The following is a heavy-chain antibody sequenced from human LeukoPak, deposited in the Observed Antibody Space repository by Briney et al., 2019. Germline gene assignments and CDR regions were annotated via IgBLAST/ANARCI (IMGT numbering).Heavy chain of an antibody. Sequence: SETLSLTCTVSGGSVSSGSYYWSWIRQPPGKGLEWIGYIYYSGSTNYNPSLKSRVTISVDTSKNQFSLKLSSVTAADTAVYYCVTRSSGWKFEYWGQGTLVTVSS. CDR2: IYYSGST. V-gene: IGHV4-61*01. CDR3: VTRSSGWKFEY. D-gene: IGHD6-19*01. J-gene: IGHJ4*02. CDR1: GGSVSSGSYY.